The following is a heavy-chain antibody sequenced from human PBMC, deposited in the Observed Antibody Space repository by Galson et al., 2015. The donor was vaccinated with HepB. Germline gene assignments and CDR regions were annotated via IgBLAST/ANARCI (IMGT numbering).Heavy chain of an antibody. Sequence: SLRLSCAASGFTFSSYWMHWVRQAPGKGLVWVSRINSDGSSTSYADSVKGRFTISRDNAKNTLYLQMNSLRAEDTAVYYCARATYSSSFYYYYYYMDVWGKGTTVTVSS. CDR3: ARATYSSSFYYYYYYMDV. CDR2: INSDGSST. D-gene: IGHD6-13*01. CDR1: GFTFSSYW. V-gene: IGHV3-74*01. J-gene: IGHJ6*03.